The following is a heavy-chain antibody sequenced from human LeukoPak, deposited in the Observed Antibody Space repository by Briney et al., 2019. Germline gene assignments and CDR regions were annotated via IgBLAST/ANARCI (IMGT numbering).Heavy chain of an antibody. CDR1: GFTFSTYW. Sequence: PGGSLRLSCSASGFTFSTYWMSWVRQPPGKGLEWVSVIYSGGSTYYADSVKGRFTISRDNSKNTLYLQVNSLRAEDTAVYYCASNLGARNAFDIWGQGTMVTVSS. J-gene: IGHJ3*02. D-gene: IGHD1-1*01. CDR2: IYSGGST. V-gene: IGHV3-53*01. CDR3: ASNLGARNAFDI.